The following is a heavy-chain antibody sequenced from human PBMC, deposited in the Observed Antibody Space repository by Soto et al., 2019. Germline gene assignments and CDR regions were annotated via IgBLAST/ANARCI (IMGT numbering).Heavy chain of an antibody. CDR2: INHSGST. V-gene: IGHV4-34*01. CDR1: GGSFSGYY. D-gene: IGHD5-12*01. CDR3: ALYSGYDHHYYYYMDV. Sequence: SETLSLTCAVYGGSFSGYYWSWIRQPPGKGLEWIGEINHSGSTNYNPSLKSRVTISVDTSKNQFSLKLSSVTAADTAVYYCALYSGYDHHYYYYMDVWGKGTTVTVSS. J-gene: IGHJ6*03.